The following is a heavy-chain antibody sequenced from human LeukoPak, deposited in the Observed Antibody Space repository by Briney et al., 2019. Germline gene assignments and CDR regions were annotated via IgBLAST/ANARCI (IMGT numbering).Heavy chain of an antibody. CDR3: ARRGDILTDYAFDY. Sequence: SETLSLTCTVSGGSINSDRHYWDWIRQPPGKGLGWIGNIYYSGTTSYNPSLKSRVTISVDTSKNQLSLRLSSVTAADTAVYYCARRGDILTDYAFDYWGQGTLVTVSS. D-gene: IGHD3-9*01. CDR1: GGSINSDRHY. V-gene: IGHV4-39*01. J-gene: IGHJ4*02. CDR2: IYYSGTT.